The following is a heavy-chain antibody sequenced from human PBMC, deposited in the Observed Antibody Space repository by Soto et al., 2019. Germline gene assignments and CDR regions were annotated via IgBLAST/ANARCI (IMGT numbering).Heavy chain of an antibody. D-gene: IGHD3-16*01. CDR3: ARRLRGNFDY. V-gene: IGHV4-59*01. J-gene: IGHJ4*02. CDR1: GGSISSYY. Sequence: SETLSLTCTVSGGSISSYYWSWIRQPPGKGLEWIGYIYYSGSTNYNPSLKSRVTISVDTSKNQFSLKLSSVTAADTAVYYCARRLRGNFDYWGQGTLVTVSS. CDR2: IYYSGST.